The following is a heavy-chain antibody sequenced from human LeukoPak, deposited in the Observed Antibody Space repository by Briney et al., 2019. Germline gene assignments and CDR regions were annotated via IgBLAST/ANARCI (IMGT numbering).Heavy chain of an antibody. Sequence: GGSLRLSCAASGFTFSNAWMSCVRQAPGKGLEWVGRIKIKTDGGTTDYAAPVKGRFTISRDDSRNRLYPQRNSLKSEYTPVYYCAKLRVKYQLLSRVPFDIWRQGTMLTV. CDR2: IKIKTDGGTT. D-gene: IGHD2-2*01. J-gene: IGHJ3*02. V-gene: IGHV3-15*01. CDR3: AKLRVKYQLLSRVPFDI. CDR1: GFTFSNAW.